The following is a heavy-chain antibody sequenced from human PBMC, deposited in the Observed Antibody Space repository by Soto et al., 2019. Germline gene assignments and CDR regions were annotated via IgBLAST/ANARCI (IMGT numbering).Heavy chain of an antibody. CDR2: ISYDGNNK. Sequence: PGGSLRLSCAASEFTFSSYAMHWVRQAPGKGLEWVAIISYDGNNKYYAESVKGRFTISRDNSKNTLYLQLSGLRAGDTAVYYCAREWGQLDLYFDYWGQGTLVTVSS. CDR3: AREWGQLDLYFDY. CDR1: EFTFSSYA. J-gene: IGHJ4*02. V-gene: IGHV3-30-3*01. D-gene: IGHD6-6*01.